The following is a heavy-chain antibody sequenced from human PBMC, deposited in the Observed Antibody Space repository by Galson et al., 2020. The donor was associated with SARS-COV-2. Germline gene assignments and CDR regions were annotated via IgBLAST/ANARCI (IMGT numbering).Heavy chain of an antibody. CDR3: AREKPNFNEGVGWRSDDFDF. CDR2: INPNSGAT. V-gene: IGHV1-2*02. CDR1: GYSFSDYY. D-gene: IGHD3-10*01. J-gene: IGHJ3*01. Sequence: ASVKVSCKASGYSFSDYYFHWVRQAPGQGLEWMGWINPNSGATNYAQKFQGRVTMTRDTSVSTAYVELTSLRSDDTAVYYCAREKPNFNEGVGWRSDDFDFWGQGTMVTVSS.